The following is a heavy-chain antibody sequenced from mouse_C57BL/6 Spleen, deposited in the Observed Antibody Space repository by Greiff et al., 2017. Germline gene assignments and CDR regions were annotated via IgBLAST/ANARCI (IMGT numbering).Heavy chain of an antibody. CDR1: GFTFSSYG. V-gene: IGHV5-6*01. Sequence: EVKLLESGGDLVKPGGSLKLSCAASGFTFSSYGMSWVRQTPDKRLEWVATISSGGSYTYYPDSVKGRFTISRDNAKNTLYLQMSSLKSEDTAMYYCARDSSGYEDYFDYWGQGTTLTVSS. D-gene: IGHD3-2*02. J-gene: IGHJ2*01. CDR2: ISSGGSYT. CDR3: ARDSSGYEDYFDY.